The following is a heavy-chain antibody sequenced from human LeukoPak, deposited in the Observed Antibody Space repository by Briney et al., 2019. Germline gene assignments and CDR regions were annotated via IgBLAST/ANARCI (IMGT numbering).Heavy chain of an antibody. J-gene: IGHJ5*02. CDR2: IRSDGSNK. CDR1: GFTFSNYG. D-gene: IGHD3-10*01. V-gene: IGHV3-30*02. CDR3: AKDPITMVRGVSNNWFDP. Sequence: GGSLRLSCAASGFTFSNYGMHWVRQPPGKGLEWVAFIRSDGSNKYYADSVKGRFTISRDNSKNTLCLQMNSLRAEDTAVYYCAKDPITMVRGVSNNWFDPWGQGTLVTVSS.